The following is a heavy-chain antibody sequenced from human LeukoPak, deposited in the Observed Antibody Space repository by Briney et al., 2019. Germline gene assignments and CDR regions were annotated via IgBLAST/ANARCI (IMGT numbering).Heavy chain of an antibody. D-gene: IGHD2-15*01. CDR1: GYTFTSYA. CDR3: ARERWPRLG. Sequence: ASVKVSCKASGYTFTSYAMHWVRQAPGQRLEWMGWINAGNGNTKYSQKLQGRVTMTTDTSTSTAYMELRSLRSDDTAVYYCARERWPRLGWGQGTLVTVSS. CDR2: INAGNGNT. V-gene: IGHV1-3*01. J-gene: IGHJ4*02.